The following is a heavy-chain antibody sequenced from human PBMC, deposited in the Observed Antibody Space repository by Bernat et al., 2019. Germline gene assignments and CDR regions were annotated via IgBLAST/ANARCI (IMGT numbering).Heavy chain of an antibody. CDR1: GGTFSSYA. CDR3: AHAMVRGPPDY. Sequence: QVQLVQSGAEVKKPGSSVKVSCKASGGTFSSYAISWVRQAPGQGLEWMGRIIPILGIANYAQKFQGRVTITADKSTSTAYMELSSLRSEDTAVYYCAHAMVRGPPDYWGQGTLITVSS. D-gene: IGHD3-10*01. CDR2: IIPILGIA. V-gene: IGHV1-69*04. J-gene: IGHJ4*02.